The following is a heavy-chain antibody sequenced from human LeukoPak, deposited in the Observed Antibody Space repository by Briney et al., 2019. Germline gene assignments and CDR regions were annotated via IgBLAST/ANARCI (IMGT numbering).Heavy chain of an antibody. J-gene: IGHJ2*01. CDR3: AREIRRNFDL. Sequence: SETLSLTCTVSGGSISSYYWSWIRQPPGKGLEWIGYIYYSGSTYYNPSLKSRVTISVDTSKNQFSLKLSSVTAADTAVYYCAREIRRNFDLWGRGTLVAVSS. V-gene: IGHV4-59*12. CDR1: GGSISSYY. CDR2: IYYSGST. D-gene: IGHD3-10*01.